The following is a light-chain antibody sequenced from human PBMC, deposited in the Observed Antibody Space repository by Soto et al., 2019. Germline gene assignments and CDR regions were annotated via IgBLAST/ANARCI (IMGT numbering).Light chain of an antibody. CDR2: DAS. CDR1: QSVSSY. Sequence: IVLTPSPGTLSLSPGEGATLSCRASQSVSSYLAWYQQKPGQAPRLLIYDASNRATGIPARFSGSGSGTECTLTISSLQSEECAVYYCQQYGTSEIIFGQGTRLEIK. J-gene: IGKJ5*01. CDR3: QQYGTSEII. V-gene: IGKV3-11*01.